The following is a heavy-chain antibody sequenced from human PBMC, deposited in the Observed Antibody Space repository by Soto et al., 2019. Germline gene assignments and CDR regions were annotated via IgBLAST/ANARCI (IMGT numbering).Heavy chain of an antibody. D-gene: IGHD6-13*01. V-gene: IGHV3-23*01. CDR1: GFTFSNYA. J-gene: IGHJ4*02. Sequence: EAQLLESGGGLVQPGGSLRLSCAASGFTFSNYAMSWVRQAPGKGLEWFSAVTGDGGDTYYADSVKGRFTISRDNSDNTLYLQMNRLRAEDTALYYCAKGSAGSRPYYFDYWGQGTLVTVSS. CDR2: VTGDGGDT. CDR3: AKGSAGSRPYYFDY.